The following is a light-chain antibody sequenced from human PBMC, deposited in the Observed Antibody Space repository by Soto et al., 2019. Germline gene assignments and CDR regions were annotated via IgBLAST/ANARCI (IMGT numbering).Light chain of an antibody. CDR2: EVS. Sequence: QSVLTQPASVSGSPGQSIAISCTVSSSDVGIYNYVSWYQQHPGKVPKLIIYEVSNRPSGVSNRFSGSKSGNTASLTISGLQAGDEADYYCSSYTTSSTRVFGTGTKVTVL. CDR3: SSYTTSSTRV. J-gene: IGLJ1*01. CDR1: SSDVGIYNY. V-gene: IGLV2-14*01.